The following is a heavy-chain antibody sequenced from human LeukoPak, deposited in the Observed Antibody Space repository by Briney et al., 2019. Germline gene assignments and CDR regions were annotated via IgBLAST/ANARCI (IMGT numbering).Heavy chain of an antibody. V-gene: IGHV3-15*01. CDR2: LNSAADGGAA. CDR1: GFTFNIAW. D-gene: IGHD2-21*01. CDR3: TTVFRAGAKGDHFDH. J-gene: IGHJ4*02. Sequence: NPGGSLRLSCAASGFTFNIAWMSWVRQAPGKGLEWVGHLNSAADGGAAIYAAPVQGRFTLSRDDSKNTLYLQMTSLKTEDTGVYYCTTVFRAGAKGDHFDHWGQGTLVTVSS.